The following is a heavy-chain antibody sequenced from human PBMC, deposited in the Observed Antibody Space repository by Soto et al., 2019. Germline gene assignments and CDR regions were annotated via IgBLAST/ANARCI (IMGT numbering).Heavy chain of an antibody. V-gene: IGHV5-51*01. Sequence: PGESLKISCKASGYSFTTYWIGWVRQMPGKGLEWMGIIYPDDSETKYSPSFQGQVTISADKSISTAYLQWTSLKASDTAMYYCARVLVGTTTYYYYRMDVWGQGTTVTVSS. J-gene: IGHJ6*02. CDR1: GYSFTTYW. CDR2: IYPDDSET. CDR3: ARVLVGTTTYYYYRMDV. D-gene: IGHD1-26*01.